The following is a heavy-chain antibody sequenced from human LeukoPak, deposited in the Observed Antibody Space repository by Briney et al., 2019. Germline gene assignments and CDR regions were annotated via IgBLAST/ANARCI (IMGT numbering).Heavy chain of an antibody. CDR3: ARGAPGGLDY. Sequence: PGRSLRLSCAASGFTFSSYGMHWVRQPTGKGLEWVSGIGSAGDTNYPGSVKGRFTISRENAKNSLYLQMNSLRAGDTAVYYCARGAPGGLDYWGQGTLVTVSS. CDR2: IGSAGDT. D-gene: IGHD3-10*01. J-gene: IGHJ4*02. CDR1: GFTFSSYG. V-gene: IGHV3-13*04.